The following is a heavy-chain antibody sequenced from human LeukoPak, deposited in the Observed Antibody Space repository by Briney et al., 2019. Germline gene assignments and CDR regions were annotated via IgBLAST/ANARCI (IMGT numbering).Heavy chain of an antibody. D-gene: IGHD6-13*01. CDR3: AALRIAAAGYYYMDV. CDR2: ISAYNGNT. Sequence: GASVKVSCKASDYTLTNFGISWVRQAPGQGLEWMGWISAYNGNTNYAQKLQGRVTMTTDTSTSTAYMELRSLRSDDTAVYYSAALRIAAAGYYYMDVWGKGTTVTVSS. V-gene: IGHV1-18*01. J-gene: IGHJ6*03. CDR1: DYTLTNFG.